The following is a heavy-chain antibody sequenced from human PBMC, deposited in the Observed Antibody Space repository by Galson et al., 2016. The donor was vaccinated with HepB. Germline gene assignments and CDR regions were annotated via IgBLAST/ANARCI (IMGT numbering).Heavy chain of an antibody. CDR2: IYFSGST. CDR1: GDSIDNYY. V-gene: IGHV4-4*09. J-gene: IGHJ6*02. Sequence: ETLSLTCTVSGDSIDNYYWSWIRQPPGKGREWLGFIYFSGSTKFNPSLQSRVVISRDTAKNQVSLKLNSVTAADTAVYFCARGEEMATGGFDVWGQGTTVTVSS. CDR3: ARGEEMATGGFDV. D-gene: IGHD5-24*01.